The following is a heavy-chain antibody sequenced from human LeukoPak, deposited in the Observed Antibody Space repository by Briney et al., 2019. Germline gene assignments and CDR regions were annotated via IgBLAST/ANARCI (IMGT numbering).Heavy chain of an antibody. CDR2: ISYTGST. CDR1: GGSLTSYY. V-gene: IGHV4-59*12. J-gene: IGHJ3*02. Sequence: SETLSLTCSVSGGSLTSYYWSWIRQPPGKGLEWIGSISYTGSTNYSPSLKSRVTVSLDTSKSQFSLKLSSATAADTAVYYCARGLRFFIWGQGTMVTVSS. CDR3: ARGLRFFI. D-gene: IGHD3-3*01.